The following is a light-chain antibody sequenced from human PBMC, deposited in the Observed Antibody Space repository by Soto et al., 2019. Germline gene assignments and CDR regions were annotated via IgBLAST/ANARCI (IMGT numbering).Light chain of an antibody. CDR1: QSVSSS. CDR2: DAS. Sequence: EIVLTQSPGTLSLSPGERVTLSCRASQSVSSSLAWYQQRPGQAPRLLIYDASNRATGIPDRFSGSGSGPDFTLTISSLEPADFAGYYCQPRGGWPRTFGQGTKLQIK. CDR3: QPRGGWPRT. J-gene: IGKJ2*01. V-gene: IGKV3-11*01.